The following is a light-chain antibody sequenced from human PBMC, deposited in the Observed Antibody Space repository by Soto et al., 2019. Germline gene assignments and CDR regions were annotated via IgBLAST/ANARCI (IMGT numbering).Light chain of an antibody. CDR1: QSVSSH. V-gene: IGKV3-11*01. CDR2: DAS. J-gene: IGKJ1*01. Sequence: EIVLTQSPATLSLSPGERATLSCRASQSVSSHLAWYQQKPGQAPRLLIYDASNRATGTPDRFSGSGSGTDFTLTISRLEPEDFAVYYCQERTNWPPSWTFGQGTKVEIK. CDR3: QERTNWPPSWT.